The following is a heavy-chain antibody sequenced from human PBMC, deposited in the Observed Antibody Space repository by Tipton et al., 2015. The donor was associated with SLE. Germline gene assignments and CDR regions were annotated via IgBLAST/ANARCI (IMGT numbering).Heavy chain of an antibody. D-gene: IGHD6-6*01. CDR1: GGSISSSNW. CDR3: ASGPSIAPGGY. Sequence: GLVKSSETLSLTCAVSGGSISSSNWCIWVRRPPGKGLEWIGEVFHSGSTYYNPSLKNRVTISIDTSRNQISLRLTSVTAADTAVYYCASGPSIAPGGYWGHGTLVIVSS. CDR2: VFHSGST. J-gene: IGHJ4*01. V-gene: IGHV4-4*02.